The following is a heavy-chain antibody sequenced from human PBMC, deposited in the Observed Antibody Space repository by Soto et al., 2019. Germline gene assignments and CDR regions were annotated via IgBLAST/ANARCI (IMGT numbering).Heavy chain of an antibody. CDR1: GYAFTSYW. D-gene: IGHD2-2*01. Sequence: GESLKISCTGSGYAFTSYWIAWVRQMPGKGLEWMGIIYPGDSDTRYSPSFQGQVTISADKSITTAYLQWSSLKASDTAMYYCARGYCTTTICDPWFDPWGQGTLVTVSS. V-gene: IGHV5-51*01. CDR2: IYPGDSDT. CDR3: ARGYCTTTICDPWFDP. J-gene: IGHJ5*02.